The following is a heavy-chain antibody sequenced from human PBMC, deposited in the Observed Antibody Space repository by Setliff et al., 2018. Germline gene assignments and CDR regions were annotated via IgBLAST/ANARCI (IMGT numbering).Heavy chain of an antibody. J-gene: IGHJ4*02. CDR1: GGSISSGDYY. D-gene: IGHD3-10*01. CDR2: IYYSGST. CDR3: ARFTGYFDY. V-gene: IGHV4-39*01. Sequence: PSETLSLTCTVSGGSISSGDYYWGWIRQPPGKGLEWIGSIYYSGSTYYNPSLKSRVTISVDTSKNQFSLKLSSVTAADTAVYYCARFTGYFDYWGQGTLVTVSS.